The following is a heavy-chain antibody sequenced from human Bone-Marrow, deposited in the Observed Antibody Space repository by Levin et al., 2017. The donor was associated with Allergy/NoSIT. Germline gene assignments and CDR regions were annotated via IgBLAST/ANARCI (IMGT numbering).Heavy chain of an antibody. CDR3: ARHGDWGLFGVLTGSLNWFDP. V-gene: IGHV4-39*01. Sequence: ESLKISCTVSGGSISSSSHYWGWIRQPPGKGLEWIGSVYYSGGTYYSPSLQSRVTVSVDTSKNQFSLKLSSVTAADTAVYYCARHGDWGLFGVLTGSLNWFDPWGQGTLVTVSS. D-gene: IGHD3-3*01. CDR1: GGSISSSSHY. CDR2: VYYSGGT. J-gene: IGHJ5*02.